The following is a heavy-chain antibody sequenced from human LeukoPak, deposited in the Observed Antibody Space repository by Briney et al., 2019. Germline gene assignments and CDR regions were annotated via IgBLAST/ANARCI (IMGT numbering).Heavy chain of an antibody. V-gene: IGHV3-48*02. Sequence: GGSLRLSCAASGFTFSPLGMNWVRQAPGRGLEWVSYISSGTSTTYYADSVKGRFTISRDNAKNSLYLQLNSLRDEDTAVYYCAIMTSLAFHYWGQGTPVTVSS. CDR1: GFTFSPLG. CDR2: ISSGTSTT. CDR3: AIMTSLAFHY. D-gene: IGHD2-2*01. J-gene: IGHJ4*02.